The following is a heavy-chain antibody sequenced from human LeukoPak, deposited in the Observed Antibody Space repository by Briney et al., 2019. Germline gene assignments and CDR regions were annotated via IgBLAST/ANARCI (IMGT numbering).Heavy chain of an antibody. J-gene: IGHJ4*02. CDR3: ARESLGAVAGRVIDY. Sequence: EASVKVSCKASGYTFTGYYMHWVRQAPGQGLEWMGWINPNSGGTNYAQKFQGRVTMTRDTSISTAYMELSRLRSDDTAVYYCARESLGAVAGRVIDYWGQGTLVTVSS. D-gene: IGHD6-19*01. V-gene: IGHV1-2*02. CDR2: INPNSGGT. CDR1: GYTFTGYY.